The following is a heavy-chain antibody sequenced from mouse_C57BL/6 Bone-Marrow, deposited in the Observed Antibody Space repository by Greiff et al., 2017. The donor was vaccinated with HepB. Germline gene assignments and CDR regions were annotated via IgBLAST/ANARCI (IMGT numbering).Heavy chain of an antibody. Sequence: VKVVESGPELVKPGASVKISCKASGYAFSSSWMNWVKQRPGKGLEWIGRIYPGDGDTNYNGKFKGKATLTADKSSSTAYMQLSSLTSEDSAVYFCARGVYYGSSYHYFVYWGQGTTLTVSS. D-gene: IGHD1-1*01. CDR3: ARGVYYGSSYHYFVY. CDR2: IYPGDGDT. CDR1: GYAFSSSW. V-gene: IGHV1-82*01. J-gene: IGHJ2*01.